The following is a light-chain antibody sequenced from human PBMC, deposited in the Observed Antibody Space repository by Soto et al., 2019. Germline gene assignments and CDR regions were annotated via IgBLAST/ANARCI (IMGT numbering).Light chain of an antibody. CDR2: AAS. CDR3: QQYDNSRYT. V-gene: IGKV3-20*01. Sequence: EIVLTQSPATLSLSPGERATLSCRASQSVDSNYLAWYQQKPGQAPRLLIYAASSRATGIPDRFSGSGSGTDFTLTISRLEPEDFAVYYCQQYDNSRYTFGQGTKLEIK. CDR1: QSVDSNY. J-gene: IGKJ2*01.